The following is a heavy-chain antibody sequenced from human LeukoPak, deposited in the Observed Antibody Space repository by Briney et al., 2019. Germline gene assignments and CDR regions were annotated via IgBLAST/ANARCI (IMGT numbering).Heavy chain of an antibody. V-gene: IGHV1-69*05. CDR2: IIPIFGTA. CDR3: ARDHCSSTSCPNWFDP. D-gene: IGHD2-2*01. J-gene: IGHJ5*02. CDR1: GGTFSSYA. Sequence: SVKVSCKASGGTFSSYAISWVRQAPGQGLEWMGGIIPIFGTANYAQKLQGRVTMTTDTSTSTAYMELRSLRSDDTAVYYCARDHCSSTSCPNWFDPWGQGTLVTVSS.